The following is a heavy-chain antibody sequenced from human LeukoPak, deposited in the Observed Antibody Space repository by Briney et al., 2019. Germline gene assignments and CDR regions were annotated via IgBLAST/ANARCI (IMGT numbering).Heavy chain of an antibody. J-gene: IGHJ4*02. V-gene: IGHV3-74*01. CDR2: INSDGSST. CDR1: GFIFSSYW. D-gene: IGHD2-2*01. CDR3: AKGGCSSTSCSPGY. Sequence: PGGSLRLSCAASGFIFSSYWMHWVRQAPGKGLVWVSRINSDGSSTSYADSVKGRFTISRDNAKNTLYLQMNSLRAEDTAVYYCAKGGCSSTSCSPGYWGQGTLVTVSS.